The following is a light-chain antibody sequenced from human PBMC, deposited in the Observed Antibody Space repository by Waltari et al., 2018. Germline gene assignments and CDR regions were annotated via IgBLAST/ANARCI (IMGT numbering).Light chain of an antibody. Sequence: ERVMTQSPDIRSVAPGETVTLSCRASQSSSTNVAWYQHKPGQAPRLLIYNGATRETGIPATFSGSGSGTEFTLTISSLQPEDFAVYFCQQYDDWPATFGQGTKVEI. CDR3: QQYDDWPAT. J-gene: IGKJ1*01. CDR1: QSSSTN. CDR2: NGA. V-gene: IGKV3-15*01.